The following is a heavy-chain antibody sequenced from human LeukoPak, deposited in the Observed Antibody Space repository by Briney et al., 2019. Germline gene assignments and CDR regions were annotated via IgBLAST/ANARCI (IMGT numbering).Heavy chain of an antibody. V-gene: IGHV4-61*01. Sequence: SETLSLTCTVSRGSISGSIRSYYWSWLRQPPGKGLEWIGYIYYSGSTNYNPSLKSRVTISVDTSKNQFSLKLSSVTAADTAVYYCARLPLHFDLLTGDYRGFYFNFWGQGAPVTVSS. CDR2: IYYSGST. D-gene: IGHD3-9*01. CDR3: ARLPLHFDLLTGDYRGFYFNF. CDR1: RGSISGSIRSYY. J-gene: IGHJ4*02.